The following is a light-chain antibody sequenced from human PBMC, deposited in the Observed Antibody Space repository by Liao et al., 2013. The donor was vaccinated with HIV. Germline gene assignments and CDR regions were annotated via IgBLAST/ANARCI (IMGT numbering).Light chain of an antibody. V-gene: IGLV3-21*01. CDR2: YDS. J-gene: IGLJ2*01. Sequence: SYELTQPPSVSVAPGQTARITCGGDNIGSKSVHWYQQKPGQAPVLVIFYDSDRPSGIPERFSGSNSGNTATLTISRVEAGDEADYLCQVWDSSSDPYVVFGGGTKLTVL. CDR3: QVWDSSSDPYVV. CDR1: NIGSKS.